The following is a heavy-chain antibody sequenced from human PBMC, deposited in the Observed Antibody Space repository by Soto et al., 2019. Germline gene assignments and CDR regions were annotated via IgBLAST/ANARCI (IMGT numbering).Heavy chain of an antibody. CDR3: AREGDYFDY. Sequence: LSLTCTVSGGSISSYYWSWIRQPPGKGLEWIGYIYYSGSTNYNPSLKSRVTISVDTSKNQFSLKLSSVTAADTAVYYCAREGDYFDYWGQGTLVTVSS. CDR2: IYYSGST. J-gene: IGHJ4*02. CDR1: GGSISSYY. V-gene: IGHV4-59*01.